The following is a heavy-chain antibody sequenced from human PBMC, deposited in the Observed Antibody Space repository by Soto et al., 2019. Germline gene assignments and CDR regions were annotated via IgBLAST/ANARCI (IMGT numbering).Heavy chain of an antibody. V-gene: IGHV3-73*01. D-gene: IGHD2-15*01. CDR3: TNNFV. CDR1: GFAFNDSA. J-gene: IGHJ4*02. CDR2: VRSKTNNYAT. Sequence: DVQVVQSGGGLVQPGGSLKLSCAASGFAFNDSAMHWVRQASGKGLEWVARVRSKTNNYATAYPVSVRGRFTVSRDDSIGTNYLHMNSLKTEDTAMYYCTNNFVWGQGVLVTVSS.